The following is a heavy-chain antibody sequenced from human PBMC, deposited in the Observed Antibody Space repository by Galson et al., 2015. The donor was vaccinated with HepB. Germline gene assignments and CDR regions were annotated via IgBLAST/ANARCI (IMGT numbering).Heavy chain of an antibody. J-gene: IGHJ2*01. CDR1: GYSFTSYW. CDR2: IDPSDSYT. CDR3: AIDILGVTSNWYFDL. D-gene: IGHD3-10*01. V-gene: IGHV5-10-1*01. Sequence: QSGAEVKKPGESLRISCKSSGYSFTSYWISWVRQMPGKGLEWMGRIDPSDSYTNYSPSFQGHVTISADKSISTAYLQWSSLKASDTAMYYCAIDILGVTSNWYFDLWGRGTLVTVSS.